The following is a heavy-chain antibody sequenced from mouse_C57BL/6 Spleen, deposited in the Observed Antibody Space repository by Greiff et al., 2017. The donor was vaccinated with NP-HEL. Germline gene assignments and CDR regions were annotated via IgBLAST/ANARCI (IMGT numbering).Heavy chain of an antibody. V-gene: IGHV5-17*01. CDR2: ISSGSSTI. CDR3: ARTPFQRDAMDY. Sequence: VQLKESGGGLVKPGGSLKLSCAASGFTFSDYGMHWVRQAPEKGLEWVAYISSGSSTIYYADTVKGRFTISRDNAKNTLFLQMTSLRSEDTAMYYCARTPFQRDAMDYWGQGTSVTVSS. J-gene: IGHJ4*01. CDR1: GFTFSDYG.